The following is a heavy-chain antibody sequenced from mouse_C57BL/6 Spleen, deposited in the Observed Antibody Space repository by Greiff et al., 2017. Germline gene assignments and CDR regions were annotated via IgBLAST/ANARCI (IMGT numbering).Heavy chain of an antibody. CDR1: GYTFTSYW. CDR3: ARVSGTTEEGYY. J-gene: IGHJ2*01. V-gene: IGHV1-52*01. CDR2: IDPSDSET. D-gene: IGHD1-1*01. Sequence: QVQLQQPGAELVRPGASVKLSCKASGYTFTSYWMTWVKQRPIQGLEWIGNIDPSDSETNYNQKFKDKATWTVDKSSTTAYMQLSSLASEASAVYYSARVSGTTEEGYYWGQGTTLTVSS.